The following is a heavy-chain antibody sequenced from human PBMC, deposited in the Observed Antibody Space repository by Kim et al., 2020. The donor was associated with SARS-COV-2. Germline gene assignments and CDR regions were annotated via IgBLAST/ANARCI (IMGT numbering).Heavy chain of an antibody. Sequence: TNYAQKFQDRVTITRDRSMSTAYMELSSLRSEDTAMYYCASPGSTVAFDIWGQGTMVTVSS. J-gene: IGHJ3*02. D-gene: IGHD1-26*01. CDR3: ASPGSTVAFDI. CDR2: T. V-gene: IGHV1-45*02.